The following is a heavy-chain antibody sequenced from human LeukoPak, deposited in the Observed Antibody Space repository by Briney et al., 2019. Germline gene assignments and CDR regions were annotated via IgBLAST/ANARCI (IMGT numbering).Heavy chain of an antibody. Sequence: PWASVKVSCKASGYTFTSYYMHWVRQAPGQGLEWMGIINPSGGSTSYAQKFQGRVTMTRDTSTSTVYMELSSLRSEDTAVYYCARDAVRAGVLQNWFDPWGQGTLVTVSS. J-gene: IGHJ5*02. CDR2: INPSGGST. V-gene: IGHV1-46*01. D-gene: IGHD3-10*01. CDR1: GYTFTSYY. CDR3: ARDAVRAGVLQNWFDP.